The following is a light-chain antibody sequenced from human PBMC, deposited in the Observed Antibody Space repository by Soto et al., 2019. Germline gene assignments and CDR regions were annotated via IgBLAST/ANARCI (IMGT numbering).Light chain of an antibody. Sequence: QSALTQPASVSGSPGQSITISCTGTSSDVGGYDYVSWYQHHPGKAPKLMIFDVSHRPSGVSDCFSGSKSGNTASLTISGLPAEDEDDYYCSSYTSTNIPIFGGGTQLTVL. J-gene: IGLJ7*01. CDR3: SSYTSTNIPI. V-gene: IGLV2-14*03. CDR2: DVS. CDR1: SSDVGGYDY.